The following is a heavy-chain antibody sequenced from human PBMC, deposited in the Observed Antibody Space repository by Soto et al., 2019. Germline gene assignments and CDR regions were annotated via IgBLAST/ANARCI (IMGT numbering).Heavy chain of an antibody. CDR2: INHTGST. Sequence: QVQLQQWGAGLLKPSETLSLTCAVYGGSFSGYSWTWIRQPPGTGLEWIGEINHTGSTNYNPSLKSRYTISVDTSRNQVSLKLTSVSAADTAVYYCARDKITGLFDYWGQGTLVTVSS. CDR1: GGSFSGYS. D-gene: IGHD2-8*02. V-gene: IGHV4-34*01. J-gene: IGHJ4*02. CDR3: ARDKITGLFDY.